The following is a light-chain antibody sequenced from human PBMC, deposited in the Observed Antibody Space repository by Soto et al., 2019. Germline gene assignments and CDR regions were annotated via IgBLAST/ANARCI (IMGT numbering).Light chain of an antibody. CDR3: AAWDDSLNGPV. J-gene: IGLJ2*01. Sequence: QLVLTQPPSASGTPGQRVTISCSGSSSNIGSNTVNWYQQLPGTAPKLLIYSNNQRPSGVPDRFSGYKSGTSASLAISGLQSEDEADYYCAAWDDSLNGPVFGGGTQLTVL. CDR2: SNN. CDR1: SSNIGSNT. V-gene: IGLV1-44*01.